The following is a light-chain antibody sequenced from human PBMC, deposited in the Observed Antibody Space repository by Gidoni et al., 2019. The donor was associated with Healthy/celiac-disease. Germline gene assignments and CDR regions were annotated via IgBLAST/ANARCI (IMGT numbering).Light chain of an antibody. CDR3: QSYDSSLSGYV. Sequence: QSVLTQPPSVSGAPGQRVTISCTGNRSTIGAGYDVPWYQQLPGTAPKLLIYGNSNRPSGVPDRFSGSKSGTSASLAITGLQAEDEADYYCQSYDSSLSGYVFGTGTKVTVL. CDR2: GNS. V-gene: IGLV1-40*01. CDR1: RSTIGAGYD. J-gene: IGLJ1*01.